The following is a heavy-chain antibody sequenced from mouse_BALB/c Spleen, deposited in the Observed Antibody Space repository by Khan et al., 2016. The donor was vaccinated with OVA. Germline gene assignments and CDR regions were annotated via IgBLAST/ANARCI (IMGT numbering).Heavy chain of an antibody. Sequence: QVQLQQSGGDLMKPGASVKISCKATGYTFSSYWIEWVKQRPGHGLKWIGQIFPGSVSTTYNEKFKGKATFTADTSSNTAYMQLSSLTSEDSAVYYSARGGYGGFAYWGQRTLVTVSA. CDR1: GYTFSSYW. V-gene: IGHV1-9*01. CDR3: ARGGYGGFAY. CDR2: IFPGSVST. J-gene: IGHJ3*01. D-gene: IGHD2-2*01.